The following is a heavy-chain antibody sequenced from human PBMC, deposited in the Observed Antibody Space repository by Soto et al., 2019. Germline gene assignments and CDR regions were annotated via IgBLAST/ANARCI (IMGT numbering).Heavy chain of an antibody. CDR3: ARGYGELDY. CDR1: GFTFSTYT. D-gene: IGHD4-17*01. J-gene: IGHJ4*02. CDR2: ISSSSNYI. Sequence: EVQLVESGGGLVKPGGSLRLSCAASGFTFSTYTMNWVRQAPGKGLEWVSSISSSSNYIYYADSVKGRFTISRDNAKNSLYLQMNCLRAEDMAVYYCARGYGELDYWGQGTLVTVSS. V-gene: IGHV3-21*01.